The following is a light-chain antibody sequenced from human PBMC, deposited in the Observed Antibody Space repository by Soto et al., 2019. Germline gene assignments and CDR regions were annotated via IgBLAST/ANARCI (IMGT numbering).Light chain of an antibody. CDR2: RNN. J-gene: IGLJ3*02. V-gene: IGLV1-47*01. CDR3: AAWDDSLSGGEV. CDR1: SSNIGSNY. Sequence: QSVLTQPPSASGTPGQRVTISCSGSSSNIGSNYVYWYQQLPGTAPKLLIYRNNQRPSGVPDRFSGSKSGTSASLAISGLRSEDEADYYCAAWDDSLSGGEVFGGGTKLTVL.